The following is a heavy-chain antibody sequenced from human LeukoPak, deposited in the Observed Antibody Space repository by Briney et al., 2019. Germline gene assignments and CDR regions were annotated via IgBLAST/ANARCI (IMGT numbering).Heavy chain of an antibody. CDR2: IKQDGSEK. D-gene: IGHD3-22*01. CDR3: ARAALYYYDSSGYYYYYGMDV. J-gene: IGHJ6*02. V-gene: IGHV3-7*01. Sequence: GRSLRLSCAASGFTFSSYWMSWVRQAPGKGLEWVANIKQDGSEKYYVDSVKGRFTISRDNAKNSLYLQMNSLRAEDTAVYYCARAALYYYDSSGYYYYYGMDVWGQGTTVTVSS. CDR1: GFTFSSYW.